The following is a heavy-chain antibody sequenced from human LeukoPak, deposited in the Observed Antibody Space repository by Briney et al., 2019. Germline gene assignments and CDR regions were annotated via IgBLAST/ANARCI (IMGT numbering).Heavy chain of an antibody. Sequence: GGSVTLSFAGTGCTFSSYAMSWVRQAPAKGLEGVSAISDSGGSTYYADSVKGRFTISRDNSKNTLYLQMNSLRAEDTAVYYCAKDRGDGSSGWYMGNYFDYWGQGTLVTVSS. CDR1: GCTFSSYA. CDR2: ISDSGGST. J-gene: IGHJ4*02. D-gene: IGHD6-19*01. CDR3: AKDRGDGSSGWYMGNYFDY. V-gene: IGHV3-23*01.